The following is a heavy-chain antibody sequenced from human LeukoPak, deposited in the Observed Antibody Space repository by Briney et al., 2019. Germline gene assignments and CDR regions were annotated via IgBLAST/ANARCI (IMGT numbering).Heavy chain of an antibody. J-gene: IGHJ4*02. CDR1: GGSISGSY. V-gene: IGHV4-59*01. D-gene: IGHD3-10*01. CDR3: ARVHYSGSGLSSYFDY. Sequence: PPETLSLTCTVSGGSISGSYWSWIRQSPGKGLEWIGYISYTGSTNYNPSLKSRVTISVDASKNQFSLKLSSVTAADTAVYYCARVHYSGSGLSSYFDYWGEGSPVTVSS. CDR2: ISYTGST.